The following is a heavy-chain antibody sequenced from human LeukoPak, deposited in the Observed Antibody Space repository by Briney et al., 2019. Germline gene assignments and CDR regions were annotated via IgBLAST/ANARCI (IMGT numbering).Heavy chain of an antibody. Sequence: SVKVSCKASGGTFSSYAISWVRQAPGQGLEWMGGIIPIFGTANYAQELQGRVTITRDTSASTAYMELSSLRSEDMAVYYCARLLCSGGRRYIDYWGQGTLVTVSS. CDR3: ARLLCSGGRRYIDY. V-gene: IGHV1-69*05. CDR2: IIPIFGTA. D-gene: IGHD2-15*01. J-gene: IGHJ4*02. CDR1: GGTFSSYA.